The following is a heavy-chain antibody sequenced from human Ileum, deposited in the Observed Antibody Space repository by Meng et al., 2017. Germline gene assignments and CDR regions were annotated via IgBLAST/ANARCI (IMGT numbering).Heavy chain of an antibody. Sequence: QVHLQESGPGLVKPSQTLSLTCTVSGGSISSGNWWNWVRQSPGKGLEWIGEIFHGGTTNYNPSLKNRVTLLMDKSKNQFSLQLTSVTAADTAVFYCARGIGDIRVGFDYWGQGILVTVSS. CDR3: ARGIGDIRVGFDY. V-gene: IGHV4-4*02. CDR1: GGSISSGNW. CDR2: IFHGGTT. J-gene: IGHJ4*02. D-gene: IGHD5-12*01.